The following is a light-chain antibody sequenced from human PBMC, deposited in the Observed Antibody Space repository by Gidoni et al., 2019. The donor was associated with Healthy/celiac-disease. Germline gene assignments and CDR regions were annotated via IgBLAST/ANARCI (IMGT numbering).Light chain of an antibody. J-gene: IGLJ2*01. CDR2: GNS. Sequence: QSVLTQPPSVSGAPGQRVTISCTGSSSNIGAGYDVHWYQQLPGTAPKLLLYGNSNRPSGVPDRFSGSKSGTSASLAITGLQAEDEADYYCQSYDSSLSGPVFGGGTKLTVL. V-gene: IGLV1-40*01. CDR1: SSNIGAGYD. CDR3: QSYDSSLSGPV.